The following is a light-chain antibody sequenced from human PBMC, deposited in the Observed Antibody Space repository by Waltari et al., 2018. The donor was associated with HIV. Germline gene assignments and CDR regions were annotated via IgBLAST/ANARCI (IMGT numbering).Light chain of an antibody. V-gene: IGLV1-51*01. CDR2: DNN. Sequence: QSVLTQPPSVSAAPGQKVTISCSGSSSNIGNNYVSWYQQLPGTAPKLLIHDNNTRPSGIPDRVSGSTSGTSATLGITGLQTGDEAYYYCGAWDSSLSAVVFGTETKVTVL. J-gene: IGLJ1*01. CDR3: GAWDSSLSAVV. CDR1: SSNIGNNY.